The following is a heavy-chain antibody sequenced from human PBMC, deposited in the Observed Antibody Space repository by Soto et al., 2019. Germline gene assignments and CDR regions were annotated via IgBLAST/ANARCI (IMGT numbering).Heavy chain of an antibody. J-gene: IGHJ4*02. Sequence: EVQLVESGGGLVQPGGSLRLSCAASGFSFSDSAMHWVRQASGKGLEWIARIRSKANSYLIAYDESVRGRFIISRDDSKNTAYLQMNNLKTEDTAMYYCARGGEMGLNDYWAQGTLVTVS. CDR1: GFSFSDSA. V-gene: IGHV3-73*02. D-gene: IGHD1-26*01. CDR2: IRSKANSYLI. CDR3: ARGGEMGLNDY.